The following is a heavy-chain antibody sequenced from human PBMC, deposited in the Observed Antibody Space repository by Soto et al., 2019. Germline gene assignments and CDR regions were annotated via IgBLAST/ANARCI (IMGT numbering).Heavy chain of an antibody. Sequence: GGSLRLSCAASGFRFSDYSMSWVRQAPGKGLEWVSYITSSGDSIYYADSVKGRFTVSRDNAKNSLFLQMNGLRDEDTAVYYCARLPKGSTVTSWGQGTLVTVSS. J-gene: IGHJ4*02. CDR3: ARLPKGSTVTS. CDR1: GFRFSDYS. D-gene: IGHD4-17*01. CDR2: ITSSGDSI. V-gene: IGHV3-48*02.